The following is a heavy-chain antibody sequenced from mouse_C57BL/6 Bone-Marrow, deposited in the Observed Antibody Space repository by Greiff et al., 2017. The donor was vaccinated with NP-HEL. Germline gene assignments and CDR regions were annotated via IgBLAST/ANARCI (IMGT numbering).Heavy chain of an antibody. CDR1: GYAFSSSW. D-gene: IGHD2-4*01. CDR3: ARTGDYDGFFAY. CDR2: SYPGDGDT. J-gene: IGHJ3*01. V-gene: IGHV1-82*01. Sequence: VQLQQSGPELVKPGASVKISCKASGYAFSSSWMNWVKQRPGKGLEWIGRSYPGDGDTNYNGKFKGKATLTADKSSSTAYMQLSSLTSEDSAVYFCARTGDYDGFFAYWGQGTLVTVSA.